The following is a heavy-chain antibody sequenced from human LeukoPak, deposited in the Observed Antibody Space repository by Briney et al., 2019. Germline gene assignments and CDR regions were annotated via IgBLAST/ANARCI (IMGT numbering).Heavy chain of an antibody. J-gene: IGHJ4*02. D-gene: IGHD3-10*01. CDR3: ARAVYYGSTLDY. CDR2: IYYSGST. V-gene: IGHV4-59*01. CDR1: GGSISSYY. Sequence: SETLSLTCTVSGGSISSYYWSWIRQPPGKGLEWIGYIYYSGSTNYHPSLKSRVTISVDTSKNQFSLKLSSVTAADTAVYYCARAVYYGSTLDYWGQGTLVTVSS.